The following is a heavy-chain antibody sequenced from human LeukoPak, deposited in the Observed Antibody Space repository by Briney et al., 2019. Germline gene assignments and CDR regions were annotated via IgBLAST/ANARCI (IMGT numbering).Heavy chain of an antibody. CDR1: GYTFTSYY. V-gene: IGHV1-46*01. D-gene: IGHD2-15*01. CDR3: ARDQGLIVVVAATLAD. Sequence: GASVTVSCKASGYTFTSYYMHWVRQAPGQGLEWMGIINPSGGSTSYAQKFQGGATMTRDTSTSTVYMELSSLRSEDTAVYYCARDQGLIVVVAATLADWGQGTLVTVSS. CDR2: INPSGGST. J-gene: IGHJ4*02.